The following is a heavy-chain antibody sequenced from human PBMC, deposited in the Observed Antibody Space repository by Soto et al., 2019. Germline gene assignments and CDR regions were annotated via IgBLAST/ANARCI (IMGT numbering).Heavy chain of an antibody. CDR2: IYYSGST. D-gene: IGHD3-10*01. CDR1: GGSISSYY. V-gene: IGHV4-59*08. Sequence: PSETLSLTCTVSGGSISSYYWSWIRQPPGKGLEWIGYIYYSGSTNYNPSLRSRVTISVDTSKNQFSLKLSSVTAADTAVYYCAFQGGLCFGGRQDYDGMDVWGQGTTVTVSS. J-gene: IGHJ6*02. CDR3: AFQGGLCFGGRQDYDGMDV.